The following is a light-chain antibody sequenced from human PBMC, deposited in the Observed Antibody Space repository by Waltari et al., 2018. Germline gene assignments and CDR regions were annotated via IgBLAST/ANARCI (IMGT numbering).Light chain of an antibody. V-gene: IGLV2-14*03. CDR1: SSKLGSYNS. J-gene: IGLJ2*01. CDR2: DVS. Sequence: QSALTQPASLSGSPGQSITIPSTGTSSKLGSYNSFPWYQQHPGEAPKLMIYDVSVRPSGVSNRFSGSKSGNTASLTISGLQAEDEADYYCSSSTSRTALLFGGGTKLTVL. CDR3: SSSTSRTALL.